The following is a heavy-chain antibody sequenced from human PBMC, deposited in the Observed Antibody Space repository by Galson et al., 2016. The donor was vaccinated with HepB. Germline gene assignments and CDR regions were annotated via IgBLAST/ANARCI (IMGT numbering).Heavy chain of an antibody. Sequence: QSGAEVTKSGESLKISCKGSGYNFGSNWIGWVRQMPGKGLEWMGIIFPGDSDTRYSPSFQGQVTISADKSISTAYLQWSSLKASDTAMYYCGSTDYYYYGMDVWGQGTRVTVSS. J-gene: IGHJ6*02. CDR3: GSTDYYYYGMDV. CDR1: GYNFGSNW. V-gene: IGHV5-51*01. CDR2: IFPGDSDT.